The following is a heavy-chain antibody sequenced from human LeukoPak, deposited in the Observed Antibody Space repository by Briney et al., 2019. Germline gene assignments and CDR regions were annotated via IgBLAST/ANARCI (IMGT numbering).Heavy chain of an antibody. Sequence: PGGSLRLSCAASGFTFSSYAMHWVRQAPGKGLEWVAVISYDGSNKYYADSVKGRFTISRDNSKNTLYLQMNSLRAEDTAVYYCARGRAYYYDSSGYRPTPYYFDYWGQGTLVTVSS. CDR2: ISYDGSNK. J-gene: IGHJ4*02. CDR1: GFTFSSYA. CDR3: ARGRAYYYDSSGYRPTPYYFDY. D-gene: IGHD3-22*01. V-gene: IGHV3-30-3*01.